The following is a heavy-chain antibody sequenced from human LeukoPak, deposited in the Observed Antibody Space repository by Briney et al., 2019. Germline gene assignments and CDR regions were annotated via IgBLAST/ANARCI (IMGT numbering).Heavy chain of an antibody. J-gene: IGHJ6*03. Sequence: ASVKVSCKASGGTFSSYAISWVRQAPGQGLEWMGIINPSGGSTSYAQKFQGRVTMTRDTSTSTVYMELSSLRSEDTAVYYCARDGSSFSFYYYYYHMDVWGKGTTVTVSS. V-gene: IGHV1-46*01. D-gene: IGHD6-6*01. CDR2: INPSGGST. CDR1: GGTFSSYA. CDR3: ARDGSSFSFYYYYYHMDV.